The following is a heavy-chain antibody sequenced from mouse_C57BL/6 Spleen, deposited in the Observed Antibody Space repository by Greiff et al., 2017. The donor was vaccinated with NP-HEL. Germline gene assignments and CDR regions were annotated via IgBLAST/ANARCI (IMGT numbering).Heavy chain of an antibody. CDR2: ISSGGSYT. CDR3: ARQDYVYYSAY. D-gene: IGHD2-3*01. V-gene: IGHV5-6*01. J-gene: IGHJ3*01. CDR1: GFTFSSYG. Sequence: EVQVVESGGDLVKPGGSLKLSCAASGFTFSSYGMSWVRQTPVKRLEWVATISSGGSYTYYPDSVKGRFTISRDNAKNTLYLQMSSLKSEDTAMYYCARQDYVYYSAYWGQGTLVTVSA.